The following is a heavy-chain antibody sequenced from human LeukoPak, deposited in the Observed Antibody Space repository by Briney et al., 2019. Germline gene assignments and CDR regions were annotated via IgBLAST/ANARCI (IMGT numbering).Heavy chain of an antibody. D-gene: IGHD5-18*01. J-gene: IGHJ3*02. CDR1: GFSLSTNKVG. CDR2: IYWNDDK. V-gene: IGHV2-5*01. CDR3: AHTHSYDAFDI. Sequence: SGPTLVKPTQTLTLTCTFSGFSLSTNKVGVGWIRQPPGKALEWLALIYWNDDKRYSPSLKSRLTITKDTSKNQVVLTMTNMDPVDTATYYCAHTHSYDAFDIWGQGTMVTVSS.